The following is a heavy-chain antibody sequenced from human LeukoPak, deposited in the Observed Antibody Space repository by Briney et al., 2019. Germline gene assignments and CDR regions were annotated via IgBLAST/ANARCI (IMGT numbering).Heavy chain of an antibody. V-gene: IGHV4-34*01. CDR2: INHSGST. Sequence: SETLSLTCAVYGGSFSGYYWSWIRQPPGKGLEWIGEINHSGSTNYNPSLKSRVTISVDTSKNQFSLKQSSVTAADTAVYYCARLLPAAISFDYWGQGIQVTVSS. CDR1: GGSFSGYY. D-gene: IGHD2-2*02. J-gene: IGHJ4*02. CDR3: ARLLPAAISFDY.